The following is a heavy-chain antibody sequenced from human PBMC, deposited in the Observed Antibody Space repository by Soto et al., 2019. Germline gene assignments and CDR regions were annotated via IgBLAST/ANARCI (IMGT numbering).Heavy chain of an antibody. CDR1: GGSVSGYY. D-gene: IGHD1-1*01. CDR2: INHSGST. CDR3: ARDVWNHDYYYYYGVDV. J-gene: IGHJ6*02. V-gene: IGHV4-34*01. Sequence: PXETLSLTFAVYGGSVSGYYWSWIRQPPGKGLEWIGEINHSGSTNYNPSLKSRVTISVDTSKNQFSLKLNSVTAADTAVYYCARDVWNHDYYYYYGVDVWGQGTTVTVSS.